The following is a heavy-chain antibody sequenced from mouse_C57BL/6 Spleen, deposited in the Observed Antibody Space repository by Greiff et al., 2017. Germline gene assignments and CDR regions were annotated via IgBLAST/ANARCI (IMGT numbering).Heavy chain of an antibody. CDR2: IDPSDSYT. D-gene: IGHD1-1*01. Sequence: QVQLQQPGAELVMPGASVKLSCKASGYTFTSYWMHWVKQRPGQGLEWFGEIDPSDSYTNYNQKFKGKSTLTVDKSSSTAYMQLRSLTSEDSAVYYCARFLLLLRDVDVWGTGTTVTVSS. CDR1: GYTFTSYW. CDR3: ARFLLLLRDVDV. J-gene: IGHJ1*03. V-gene: IGHV1-69*01.